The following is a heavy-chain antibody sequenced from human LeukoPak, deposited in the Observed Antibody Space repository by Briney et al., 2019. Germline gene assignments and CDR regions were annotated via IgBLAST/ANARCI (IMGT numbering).Heavy chain of an antibody. CDR3: ARTLPNYGDYGMDV. CDR2: ISYDGSNK. D-gene: IGHD4-17*01. V-gene: IGHV3-30-3*01. Sequence: PGGSLKLSCAASGFTFSSYAMHWVRQAPAKGLEWVPVISYDGSNKYYADSVKGRFTISRDNSKNTLYLQMNSLRAEDTAVYYCARTLPNYGDYGMDVWGQGTTVTVSS. J-gene: IGHJ6*02. CDR1: GFTFSSYA.